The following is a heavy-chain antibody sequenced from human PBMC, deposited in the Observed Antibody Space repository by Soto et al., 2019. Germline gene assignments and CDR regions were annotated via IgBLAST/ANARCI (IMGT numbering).Heavy chain of an antibody. CDR3: ARVGALWFGEGGDY. CDR1: GGSISSSSYY. D-gene: IGHD3-10*01. CDR2: IYYSGST. V-gene: IGHV4-39*01. Sequence: QLQLQESGPGLVKPSETLSLTCTVSGGSISSSSYYWGWIRQPPGKGLEWIGSIYYSGSTYYNPSLKRRVTISVDTSKNQCSLKLSSVTAADTAVYYCARVGALWFGEGGDYWGQGTLVTVSS. J-gene: IGHJ4*02.